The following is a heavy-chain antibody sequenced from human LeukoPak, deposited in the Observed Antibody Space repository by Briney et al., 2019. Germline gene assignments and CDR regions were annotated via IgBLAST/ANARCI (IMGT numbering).Heavy chain of an antibody. D-gene: IGHD2-21*02. CDR2: INPSGGST. V-gene: IGHV1-46*01. J-gene: IGHJ6*02. CDR1: GYTFTSYY. Sequence: ASVKVFCKASGYTFTSYYMHWVRQAPGQGLEWMGIINPSGGSTSYAQKFQGRVTMTRDTSTSTVYMELSSLRSEDTAVYYCARAYCGGDCYQPPYYYGMDVWGQGTTVTVSS. CDR3: ARAYCGGDCYQPPYYYGMDV.